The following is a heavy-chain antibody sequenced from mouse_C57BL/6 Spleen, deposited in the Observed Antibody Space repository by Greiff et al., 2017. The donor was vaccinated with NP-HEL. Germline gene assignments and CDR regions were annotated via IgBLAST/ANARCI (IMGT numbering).Heavy chain of an antibody. V-gene: IGHV1-52*01. CDR3: ARSPTVVERYYFDY. D-gene: IGHD1-1*01. Sequence: VQLQQPGAELVRPGSSVKLSCKASGYTFTSYWMHWVKQRPIQGLEWIGNIDPSDSETHYNQKFKDKATLTVDKSSSTAYMQLSSLTSEDSAVYYCARSPTVVERYYFDYWGQGTTLTVSS. CDR2: IDPSDSET. CDR1: GYTFTSYW. J-gene: IGHJ2*01.